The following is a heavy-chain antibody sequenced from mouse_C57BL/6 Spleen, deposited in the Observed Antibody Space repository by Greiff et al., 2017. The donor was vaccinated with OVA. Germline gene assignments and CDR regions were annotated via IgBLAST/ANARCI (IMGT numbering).Heavy chain of an antibody. V-gene: IGHV1-15*01. D-gene: IGHD1-1*01. Sequence: QVQLQQSGAELVRPGASVKLSCKASGYTFTDYEMHWVKQTPVHGLEWIGAIDPETGGTAYNQKFKGKAILTADTSSSTAYMELRSLTSEDSVSYYCTRGVTTVVEDYAMDYWGQGTSVTVSS. CDR1: GYTFTDYE. CDR2: IDPETGGT. J-gene: IGHJ4*01. CDR3: TRGVTTVVEDYAMDY.